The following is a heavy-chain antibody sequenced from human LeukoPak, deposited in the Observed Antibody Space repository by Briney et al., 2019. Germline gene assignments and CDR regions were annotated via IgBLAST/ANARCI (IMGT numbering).Heavy chain of an antibody. D-gene: IGHD3-22*01. CDR3: ARVQYYDSNPLDI. Sequence: GGSLRLSCAASGFTLSSYSMNWVRQAPGKGLEWVSYISSSGSTIYYADSVKGRFTISRDNAKNSLYLQMNSLRAEDTAVYYCARVQYYDSNPLDIWGQGTMVTVSS. J-gene: IGHJ3*02. CDR2: ISSSGSTI. V-gene: IGHV3-48*04. CDR1: GFTLSSYS.